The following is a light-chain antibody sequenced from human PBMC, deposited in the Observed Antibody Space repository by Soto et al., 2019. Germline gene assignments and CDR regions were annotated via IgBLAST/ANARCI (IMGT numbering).Light chain of an antibody. CDR3: QQRSNWPPMYT. V-gene: IGKV3-11*01. CDR2: DAS. J-gene: IGKJ2*01. CDR1: QSVSSY. Sequence: ELVLTQSPATLSLSPGEKATHSCRASQSVSSYLAWYQQKPGQAPRLLIYDASNRATGIPARFSGSGSGTDFTLTISSLEPEDFAVYYCQQRSNWPPMYTFGQGTKVDIK.